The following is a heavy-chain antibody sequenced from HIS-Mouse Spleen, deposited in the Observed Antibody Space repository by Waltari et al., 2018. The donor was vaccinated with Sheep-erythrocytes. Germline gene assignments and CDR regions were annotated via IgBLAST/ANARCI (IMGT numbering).Heavy chain of an antibody. V-gene: IGHV3-21*01. CDR3: ARDRSNYFDY. Sequence: EVQLVESGGGLVKPGGSLRLSCAASGFTFSSYSMTWVRQAPGKGLGWVASISSSSSYIYYAASVKGRFTISRDNAKNSLYLQMNSLRAEDTAVYYCARDRSNYFDYWGQGTLVTVSS. J-gene: IGHJ4*02. CDR1: GFTFSSYS. CDR2: ISSSSSYI. D-gene: IGHD3-10*01.